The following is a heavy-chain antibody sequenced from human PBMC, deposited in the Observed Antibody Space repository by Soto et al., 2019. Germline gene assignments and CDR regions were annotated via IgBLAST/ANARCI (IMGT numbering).Heavy chain of an antibody. J-gene: IGHJ4*02. D-gene: IGHD6-13*01. CDR1: GGTFSSYA. Sequence: QVQLVQSGAEVKKPGSSVKVSCKASGGTFSSYAISWVRHAPGQGLEWMGGIIPIFGTANYAQKFQGRVTSTADESTSTAYMELSSLRSEDTAVYYCARDRTQGIAAAGFDYWGKGTLVTVSS. CDR2: IIPIFGTA. V-gene: IGHV1-69*01. CDR3: ARDRTQGIAAAGFDY.